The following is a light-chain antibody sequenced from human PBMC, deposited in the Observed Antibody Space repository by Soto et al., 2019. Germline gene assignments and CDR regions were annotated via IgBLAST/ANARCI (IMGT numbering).Light chain of an antibody. CDR3: QESYSKEWT. CDR1: QSISSY. Sequence: DIQMTQSPSSLSASVGDRVTITCRASQSISSYLNWYQQKPGKAPKLLIYAASSLQSGVPSRFSGSGSRTDFTLTISSLQREDFATYYCQESYSKEWTFGQGTKVEIK. J-gene: IGKJ1*01. CDR2: AAS. V-gene: IGKV1-39*01.